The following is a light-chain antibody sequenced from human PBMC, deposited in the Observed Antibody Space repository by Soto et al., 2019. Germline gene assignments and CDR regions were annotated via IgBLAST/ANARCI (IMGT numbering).Light chain of an antibody. V-gene: IGLV1-40*01. Sequence: HFVLTQPPSVSGAPGQRVTISWTGSSSNIGAGYDVHWYQQLPGTAPKLLIYGNSNRPSGVPDRFSGSKSGTSASLAITGLQAEDEADYYCQSYDSSLSGSGVFGTGTKLTVL. CDR3: QSYDSSLSGSGV. CDR2: GNS. CDR1: SSNIGAGYD. J-gene: IGLJ1*01.